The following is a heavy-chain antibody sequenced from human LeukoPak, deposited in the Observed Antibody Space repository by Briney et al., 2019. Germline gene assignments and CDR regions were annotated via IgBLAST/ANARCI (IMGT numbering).Heavy chain of an antibody. CDR2: ISYDGSNK. D-gene: IGHD7-27*01. CDR3: AKDLAAMGNFDY. Sequence: GRSLRLSCAASGFTFSSYGMHWVRQAPGKGLEWVAVISYDGSNKYYADSVKGRFTISRDNSKNTLYLQMNSLRAEDTAVYYCAKDLAAMGNFDYWGQGTLVTVSS. V-gene: IGHV3-30*18. CDR1: GFTFSSYG. J-gene: IGHJ4*02.